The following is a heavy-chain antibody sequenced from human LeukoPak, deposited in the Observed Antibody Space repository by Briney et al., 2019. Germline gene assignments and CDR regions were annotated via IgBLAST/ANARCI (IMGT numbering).Heavy chain of an antibody. D-gene: IGHD6-13*01. J-gene: IGHJ3*02. CDR3: AKDIGIAAAGTRAFDI. Sequence: PGGSLRLSCAASGFTFDDYAMHWVRQAPGKGLEWVSGISWNSGSIGYADSVKGRFTVSRDNAKNSLYLQMNSLRAEDTALYYCAKDIGIAAAGTRAFDIWGQGTMVTVSS. CDR1: GFTFDDYA. CDR2: ISWNSGSI. V-gene: IGHV3-9*01.